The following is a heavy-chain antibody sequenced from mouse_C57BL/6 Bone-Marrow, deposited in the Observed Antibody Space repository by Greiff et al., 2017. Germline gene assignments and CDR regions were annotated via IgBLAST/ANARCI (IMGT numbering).Heavy chain of an antibody. J-gene: IGHJ3*01. D-gene: IGHD1-1*01. CDR3: ARDNYGSSYAWFAY. Sequence: EVKLQESGPGLVKPYQSLSLTCSVTGYSITSGYYWNWIRQFPGNKLEWMGYISYDGSNNYNPSLKNRISITRDTSKNQFFLKLNSVTTEDTATYYCARDNYGSSYAWFAYWGQGTLVTVSA. CDR2: ISYDGSN. CDR1: GYSITSGYY. V-gene: IGHV3-6*01.